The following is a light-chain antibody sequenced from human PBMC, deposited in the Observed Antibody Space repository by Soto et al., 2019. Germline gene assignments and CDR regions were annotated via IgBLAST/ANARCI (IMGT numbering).Light chain of an antibody. CDR2: DAS. CDR3: QQYESLPPR. V-gene: IGKV1-33*01. Sequence: DIQLTLSPSSLSASVGDRVTITCQASQGINNYLNWYQQKSGKPPKLLIYDASNLEAGVPSRFRGSGSGTDFILSISSLQPDDVATYYCQQYESLPPRFGPGTTVEIK. CDR1: QGINNY. J-gene: IGKJ3*01.